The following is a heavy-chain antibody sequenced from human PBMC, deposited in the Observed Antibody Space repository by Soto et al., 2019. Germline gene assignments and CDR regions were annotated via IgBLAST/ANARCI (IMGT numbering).Heavy chain of an antibody. J-gene: IGHJ4*02. CDR2: VYHTGAT. Sequence: SETLSLTCTVSGASISSSYWSWIRQSPERGLEWIAYVYHTGATNYNPSLKSRVPTSLDTSKGQFSLNLTSLTTADTAVYFCARGGNRYSNVASGVGGFDYWGQGSLVTVSS. CDR3: ARGGNRYSNVASGVGGFDY. CDR1: GASISSSY. D-gene: IGHD5-12*01. V-gene: IGHV4-59*01.